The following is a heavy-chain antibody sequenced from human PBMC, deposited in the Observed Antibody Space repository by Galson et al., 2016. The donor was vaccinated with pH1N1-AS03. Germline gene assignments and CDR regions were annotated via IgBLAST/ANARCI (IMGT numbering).Heavy chain of an antibody. CDR1: GFTFSSFG. CDR3: VKESPKEAGDY. J-gene: IGHJ4*02. V-gene: IGHV3-30*02. Sequence: SLRLSCAASGFTFSSFGMHWVRRAPGKGLEWVAFIRFDGSVRFYADSVKGRFTISRDDSKNTLYLQMNSLRVEDTAMFYCVKESPKEAGDYWGRGVMVTVSS. CDR2: IRFDGSVR.